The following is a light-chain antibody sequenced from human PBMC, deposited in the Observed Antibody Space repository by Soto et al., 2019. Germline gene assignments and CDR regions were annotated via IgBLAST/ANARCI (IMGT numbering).Light chain of an antibody. J-gene: IGKJ5*01. CDR3: QQRHSYPIT. Sequence: DIQLTQSPSFLSASVGDRVTITFRASQGISNYLAWYQQKPGKAPKLLIHSAFTLQSGVPSRFSVSGSGTEFTLTISSLQPEDFATYYCQQRHSYPITFGQGTRLEIK. CDR2: SAF. V-gene: IGKV1-9*01. CDR1: QGISNY.